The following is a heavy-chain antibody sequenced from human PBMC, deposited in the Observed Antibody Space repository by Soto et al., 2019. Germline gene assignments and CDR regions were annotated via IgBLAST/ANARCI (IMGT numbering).Heavy chain of an antibody. CDR1: GDSVSNNSAA. J-gene: IGHJ6*02. V-gene: IGHV6-1*01. Sequence: PSETLSLTCAISGDSVSNNSAAWHWIRLSPSRGLEWLGRTYYRSKWYSDSALSMESRIIINSDTSRNQFSLQLKAVTPEYTAVYYCAREGVDYRDPLHIWGQGTTVTSP. CDR2: TYYRSKWYS. CDR3: AREGVDYRDPLHI. D-gene: IGHD3-3*01.